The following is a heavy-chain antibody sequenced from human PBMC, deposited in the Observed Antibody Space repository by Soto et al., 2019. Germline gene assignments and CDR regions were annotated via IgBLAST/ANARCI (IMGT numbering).Heavy chain of an antibody. CDR2: VYYTGST. Sequence: PSGTLSLTCSVSGGSISGSYWSWIRQSPGKGLEWLGYVYYTGSTNYSPSLRSRVSISVDTSKNEFSLRLSSVTAADTAVYFCARSVAVPGAHIGYWGQGTQVTVSS. V-gene: IGHV4-59*01. J-gene: IGHJ4*02. CDR1: GGSISGSY. D-gene: IGHD6-19*01. CDR3: ARSVAVPGAHIGY.